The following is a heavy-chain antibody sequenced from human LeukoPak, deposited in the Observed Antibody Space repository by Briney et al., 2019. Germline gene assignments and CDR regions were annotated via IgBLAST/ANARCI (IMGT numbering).Heavy chain of an antibody. D-gene: IGHD2-2*01. CDR1: VATFSSYA. J-gene: IGHJ5*02. CDR3: ASERGCSSTGCYLGGKRGWFDP. CDR2: IIPIFGTA. V-gene: IGHV1-69*05. Sequence: ASLRVSCKASVATFSSYAISCVRQAPGQGLEWMGGIIPIFGTANYAQKFQGRVTITTDETTSTAYMELSSLRSEDTAVYYCASERGCSSTGCYLGGKRGWFDPWGQGTLVTVSS.